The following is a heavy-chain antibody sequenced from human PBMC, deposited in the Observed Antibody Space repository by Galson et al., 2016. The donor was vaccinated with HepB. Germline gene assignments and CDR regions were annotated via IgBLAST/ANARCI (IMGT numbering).Heavy chain of an antibody. CDR2: INYSGQT. Sequence: ETLSLTCAVFGGSFSAYSWTWIRQPPGKGLDWVGEINYSGQTRSSPSLKSLVTISIDTSRSQFSLKLTSVTAADTAVYYCARRGAAVGTAGLYYYYGIDVWGQGTTVTVSS. J-gene: IGHJ6*02. V-gene: IGHV4-34*01. CDR3: ARRGAAVGTAGLYYYYGIDV. D-gene: IGHD6-13*01. CDR1: GGSFSAYS.